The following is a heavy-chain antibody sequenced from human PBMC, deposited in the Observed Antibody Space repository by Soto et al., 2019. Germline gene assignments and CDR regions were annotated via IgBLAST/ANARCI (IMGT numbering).Heavy chain of an antibody. CDR1: GFTVSSNY. D-gene: IGHD1-26*01. CDR3: ARGGVGASYYYYYGMDV. J-gene: IGHJ6*02. Sequence: GGSLRLSCAASGFTVSSNYMSWVRQAPGKGLEWVSVIYSGGSTYYADSVKGRFTISRDNSKNTLYLQMNSLRAEDTAVYYCARGGVGASYYYYYGMDVWGQGTTVTVSS. V-gene: IGHV3-53*01. CDR2: IYSGGST.